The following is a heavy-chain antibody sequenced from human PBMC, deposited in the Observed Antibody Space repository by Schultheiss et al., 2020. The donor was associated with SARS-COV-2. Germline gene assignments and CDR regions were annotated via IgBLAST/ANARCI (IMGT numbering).Heavy chain of an antibody. CDR2: ISSSTDFR. Sequence: GGSLRLSCTSSEFTFSPYTMTWVRQAPGKGLEWVSSISSSTDFRYYADSVRGRFTISRDNAKNSLYLQMNSLRAEDTAMYYCARDTGSYCGGDCYTAPDYWGQGTLVTVSS. D-gene: IGHD2-21*02. V-gene: IGHV3-21*01. J-gene: IGHJ4*02. CDR3: ARDTGSYCGGDCYTAPDY. CDR1: EFTFSPYT.